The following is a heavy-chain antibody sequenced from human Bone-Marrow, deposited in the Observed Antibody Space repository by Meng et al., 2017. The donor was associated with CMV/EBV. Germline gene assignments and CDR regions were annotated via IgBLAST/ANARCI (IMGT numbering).Heavy chain of an antibody. CDR2: INPSGGST. CDR3: ARRRRDSSGYYLDY. J-gene: IGHJ4*02. CDR1: GYTFPSYY. V-gene: IGHV1-46*01. D-gene: IGHD3-22*01. Sequence: QVQLVQAGAEVKEPGSSVNVSCKASGYTFPSYYMHGVRQAPGQGLEWMGIINPSGGSTSYAQKFQGKVTMTRDTSTSTVYMELSSLRSEDTAVYYCARRRRDSSGYYLDYWGQGTLVTVSS.